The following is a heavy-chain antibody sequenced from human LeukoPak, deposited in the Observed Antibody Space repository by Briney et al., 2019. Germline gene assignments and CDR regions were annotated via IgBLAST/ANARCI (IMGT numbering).Heavy chain of an antibody. V-gene: IGHV4-59*01. J-gene: IGHJ5*02. D-gene: IGHD6-6*01. Sequence: KPSETLSLTCTVSGGSISSYYWSWIRQPPGKGLEWIGYIYYSGSTNYNPSLKSRVTISVDTSKNQFSLKLSSVTAADTAVYYCARGGRVYSEFDPWGQGTLVTVSS. CDR3: ARGGRVYSEFDP. CDR2: IYYSGST. CDR1: GGSISSYY.